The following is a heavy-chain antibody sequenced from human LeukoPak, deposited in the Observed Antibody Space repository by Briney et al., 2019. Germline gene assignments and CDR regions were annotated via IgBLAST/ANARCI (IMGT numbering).Heavy chain of an antibody. CDR1: GFTFSSYW. J-gene: IGHJ6*03. D-gene: IGHD3-3*01. V-gene: IGHV3-7*01. CDR2: IKQDGSEK. CDR3: ARGVLYNYDFWSGYYYYMDV. Sequence: GGSLRLSCAASGFTFSSYWMSWVRQAPGKGLEWVANIKQDGSEKYYVDSVKGRFTISRDNAKNSLYLQMNSLRAEDTAVYYCARGVLYNYDFWSGYYYYMDVWGKGTTVTVSS.